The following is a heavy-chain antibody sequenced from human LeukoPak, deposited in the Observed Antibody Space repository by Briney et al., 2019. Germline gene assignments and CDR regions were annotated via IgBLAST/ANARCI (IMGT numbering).Heavy chain of an antibody. D-gene: IGHD6-19*01. CDR1: GYTFTGYY. J-gene: IGHJ4*02. CDR2: ISAYNGNT. CDR3: ARGDLRRGDVIRRTSVAGNFDY. Sequence: GASVKVSCKASGYTFTGYYMHWVRQAPGQGLEWMGWISAYNGNTNYAQKLQGRVTMTTDTSTSTAYMELRSLRSDDTAVYYCARGDLRRGDVIRRTSVAGNFDYWGQGTLVTVSS. V-gene: IGHV1-18*04.